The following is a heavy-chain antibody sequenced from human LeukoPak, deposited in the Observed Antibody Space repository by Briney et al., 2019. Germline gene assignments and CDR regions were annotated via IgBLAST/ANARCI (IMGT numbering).Heavy chain of an antibody. CDR3: ARDPGASTGGYFDY. Sequence: SETLSLTCAVYGGSFSGYYWSWIRQPPGKGLEWIGEINHSGSTNYNPSLKSRVTISLDTSKNQFSLKLSSVTAADTAVYYCARDPGASTGGYFDYWGQGTLVTVSS. CDR2: INHSGST. V-gene: IGHV4-34*09. CDR1: GGSFSGYY. J-gene: IGHJ4*02. D-gene: IGHD4-11*01.